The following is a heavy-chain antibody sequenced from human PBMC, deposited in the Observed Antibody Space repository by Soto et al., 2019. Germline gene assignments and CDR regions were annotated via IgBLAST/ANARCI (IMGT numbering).Heavy chain of an antibody. D-gene: IGHD4-17*01. Sequence: GGSLRLSCAASGFTFSSYSMNWVRQAPGKGLEWVSYISSSSSTIYYADSVKGRFTISRDNAKNSLYLQMNSLRAEDTAVYYCARDLNYGLFDYWGQRTQVTVSS. CDR1: GFTFSSYS. V-gene: IGHV3-48*01. J-gene: IGHJ4*02. CDR3: ARDLNYGLFDY. CDR2: ISSSSSTI.